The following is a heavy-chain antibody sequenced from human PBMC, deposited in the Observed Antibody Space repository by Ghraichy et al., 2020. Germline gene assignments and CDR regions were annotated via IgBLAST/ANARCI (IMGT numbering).Heavy chain of an antibody. Sequence: GGSLRLSCAASGFTVSSNYMSWVRQAPGKGLEWVSVIYSGGSTYYADSVKGRFTISRDNSKNTLYLQMNSLRAEDTAVYYCARIMVRGANFDYWGQGTLVTVSS. V-gene: IGHV3-53*01. CDR1: GFTVSSNY. D-gene: IGHD3-10*01. CDR2: IYSGGST. J-gene: IGHJ4*02. CDR3: ARIMVRGANFDY.